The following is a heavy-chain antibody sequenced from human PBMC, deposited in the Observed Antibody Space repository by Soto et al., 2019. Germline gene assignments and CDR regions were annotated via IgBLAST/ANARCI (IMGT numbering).Heavy chain of an antibody. V-gene: IGHV4-61*02. CDR1: GCSIGSGGFY. CDR3: VRDGTKTLRDWSDP. J-gene: IGHJ5*02. Sequence: TLSLTCPVSGCSIGSGGFYWSWIRKSAGKGLEWIGRIYATGTTDCNPSLKSRVMMSVDTSKKQFSLKLRSVTAADTAVYYCVRDGTKTLRDWSDPWGQGISVTVSS. D-gene: IGHD1-1*01. CDR2: IYATGTT.